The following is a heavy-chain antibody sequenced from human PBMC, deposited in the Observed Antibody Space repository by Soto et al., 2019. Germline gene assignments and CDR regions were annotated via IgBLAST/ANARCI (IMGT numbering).Heavy chain of an antibody. D-gene: IGHD3-16*01. CDR1: GDSIRGGGHY. J-gene: IGHJ4*03. V-gene: IGHV4-31*03. CDR2: VYHSGST. Sequence: QVQLQESGPGLVKPSQTLSLTCSVSGDSIRGGGHYWNWIRQFPGKGLEWIGYVYHSGSTHYNPSPGGRLPISIDTSKNMFSLGLISGPAADAALYYWARDTGLPPPAGGYWGHGPQVPVPP. CDR3: ARDTGLPPPAGGY.